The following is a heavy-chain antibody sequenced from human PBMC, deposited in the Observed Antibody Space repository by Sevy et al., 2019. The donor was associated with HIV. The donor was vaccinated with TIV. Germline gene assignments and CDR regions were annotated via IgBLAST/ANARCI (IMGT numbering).Heavy chain of an antibody. Sequence: GGSLRLSCAASGFTFSTYAMTWVRQGPGNGLEWVSSISASGGSTFYADSVKGRFTISRDNSKNTLYLQMNSLRADDTAVYYCAKRNTNWGQGTLVTVSS. CDR1: GFTFSTYA. J-gene: IGHJ4*02. V-gene: IGHV3-23*01. CDR2: ISASGGST. CDR3: AKRNTN.